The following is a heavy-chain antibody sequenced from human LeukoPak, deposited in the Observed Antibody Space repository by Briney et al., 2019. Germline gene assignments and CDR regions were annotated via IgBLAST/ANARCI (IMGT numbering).Heavy chain of an antibody. D-gene: IGHD4-17*01. V-gene: IGHV3-23*01. CDR2: ISGSGGST. CDR3: ARASRGTVTTWFVY. Sequence: GGSLRLSCAASGFTVSSNYMIWVRQAPGKGLEWVSAISGSGGSTYYADSVKGRFTISRDNSKNTLYLQMNSLRAEDTAVYYCARASRGTVTTWFVYWGQGTLVTVSS. CDR1: GFTVSSNY. J-gene: IGHJ4*02.